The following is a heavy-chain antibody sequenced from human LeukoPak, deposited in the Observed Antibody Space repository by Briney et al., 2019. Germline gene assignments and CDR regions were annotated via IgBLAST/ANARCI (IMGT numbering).Heavy chain of an antibody. Sequence: PGGSLRLSCAASGFTFSSYAMIWVRQAPGKGLEWVSTTSGSGGSSYYADSVKGRFTISRDNSKNTLYLQMNGLRAEDTAVYYCAKAGYSYGIPFFDYWGQGTLVTVSS. V-gene: IGHV3-23*01. CDR1: GFTFSSYA. J-gene: IGHJ4*02. CDR2: TSGSGGSS. CDR3: AKAGYSYGIPFFDY. D-gene: IGHD5-18*01.